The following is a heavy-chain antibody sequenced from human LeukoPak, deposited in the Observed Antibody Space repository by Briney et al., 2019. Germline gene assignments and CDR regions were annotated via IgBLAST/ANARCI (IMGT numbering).Heavy chain of an antibody. V-gene: IGHV1-18*01. CDR1: GYTFTNYG. J-gene: IGHJ4*02. Sequence: GASVKVSCKASGYTFTNYGVSWVRQAPGQGLEWMGWISAYNGNTNYAQKFQGRVTMTTDTSTSTAYMELMSLRSDDTAVYYSATSNYYDNSVYYTYFDYWGQGTLVTVSS. CDR3: ATSNYYDNSVYYTYFDY. CDR2: ISAYNGNT. D-gene: IGHD3-22*01.